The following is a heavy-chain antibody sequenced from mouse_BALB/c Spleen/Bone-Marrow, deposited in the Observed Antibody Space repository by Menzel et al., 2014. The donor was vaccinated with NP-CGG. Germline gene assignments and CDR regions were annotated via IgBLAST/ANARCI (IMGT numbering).Heavy chain of an antibody. D-gene: IGHD2-14*01. CDR1: GYTFXDYV. CDR3: ASRGEVRRHYYAMDY. J-gene: IGHJ4*01. Sequence: VHLVESGPELVKPGASVKMSCKASGYTFXDYVISWVKQRTGQGLEWIGETYPGSGSTYYNEKFKGKATLTADKSSNTAYMQLSSLTSEDSAVYFCASRGEVRRHYYAMDYWGQGTSVTVSS. V-gene: IGHV1-77*01. CDR2: TYPGSGST.